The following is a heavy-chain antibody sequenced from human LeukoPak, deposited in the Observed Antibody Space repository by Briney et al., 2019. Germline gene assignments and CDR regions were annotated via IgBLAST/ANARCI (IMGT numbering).Heavy chain of an antibody. D-gene: IGHD3-10*01. V-gene: IGHV3-64D*09. J-gene: IGHJ4*02. CDR2: ININGGRT. CDR3: VKDRGFAFASGSSELDY. Sequence: HPGGSLRLSCSVSGFTFSSYTMHWVRQAPGKGLEYVSSININGGRTYYADSVKGRFTISRDNSKNMVYLQMTSLRAEDTAVYYCVKDRGFAFASGSSELDYWGQGTLVTVSS. CDR1: GFTFSSYT.